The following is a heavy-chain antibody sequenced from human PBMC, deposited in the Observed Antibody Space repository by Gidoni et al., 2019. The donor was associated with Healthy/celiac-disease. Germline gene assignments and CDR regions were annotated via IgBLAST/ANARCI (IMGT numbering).Heavy chain of an antibody. Sequence: QVQLQESGPGLVKLSQTLSLTCTVSGGSISSGGYYWSWIRQHPGKGLEWIGYIYYSGSTYYNPSLKSRVTISVDTSKNQFSLKLSSVTAADTAVYYCARSTGCTVTTPVCWFDPWGQGTLVTVSS. V-gene: IGHV4-31*03. J-gene: IGHJ5*02. D-gene: IGHD4-17*01. CDR1: GGSISSGGYY. CDR3: ARSTGCTVTTPVCWFDP. CDR2: IYYSGST.